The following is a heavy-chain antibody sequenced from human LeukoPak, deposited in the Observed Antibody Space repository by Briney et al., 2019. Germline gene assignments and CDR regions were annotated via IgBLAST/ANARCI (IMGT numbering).Heavy chain of an antibody. CDR1: AFTFSSFS. Sequence: GGSLRLSCAASAFTFSSFSMSWVRQAPGKGLEWVAVIAYDGSRAFYADSVKGRFTISRDNSKNTMSVQMDDLRAEDTAVYYCTRYNNDHFDYWGQGTLVTVSS. CDR2: IAYDGSRA. CDR3: TRYNNDHFDY. J-gene: IGHJ4*02. V-gene: IGHV3-33*08. D-gene: IGHD1-14*01.